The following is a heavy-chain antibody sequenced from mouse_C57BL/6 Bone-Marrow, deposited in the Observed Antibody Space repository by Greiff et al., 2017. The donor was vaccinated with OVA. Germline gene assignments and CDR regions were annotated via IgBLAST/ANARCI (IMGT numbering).Heavy chain of an antibody. Sequence: QVQLQQPGAELVKPGASVKLSCNAPFYTFTSYWMHWVKQRPGQGLEWIGMIHPNSGSTNYNEKFKSKATLTVDKSSSTAYMQLSSLTSEDSAVYYCARAYSNYEDYWSQGTTLTVSS. CDR2: IHPNSGST. V-gene: IGHV1-64*01. J-gene: IGHJ2*01. CDR1: FYTFTSYW. CDR3: ARAYSNYEDY. D-gene: IGHD2-5*01.